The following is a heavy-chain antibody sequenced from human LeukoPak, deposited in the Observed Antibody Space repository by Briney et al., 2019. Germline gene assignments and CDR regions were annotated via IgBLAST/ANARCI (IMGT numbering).Heavy chain of an antibody. D-gene: IGHD3-3*01. V-gene: IGHV3-7*01. Sequence: GGSLRLSCAASGFTFSSYWMSWVRQAPGKGLEWVANIKQDGSEKYYVDSVKGRFTISRDNAKNSLYLQMNSLRAEDTAVYYCARDAQLHDFWSGFPNWFDPWGQGTLVTVSS. J-gene: IGHJ5*02. CDR2: IKQDGSEK. CDR1: GFTFSSYW. CDR3: ARDAQLHDFWSGFPNWFDP.